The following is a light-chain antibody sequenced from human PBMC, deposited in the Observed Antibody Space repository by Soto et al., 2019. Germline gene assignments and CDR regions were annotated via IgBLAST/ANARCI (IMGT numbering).Light chain of an antibody. CDR3: MQALQSPT. V-gene: IGKV2-28*01. J-gene: IGKJ5*01. CDR2: LGS. Sequence: EIVMTQSPLSLPVTPGEPASISCRSSQSLLHSNGYNYLDWYLQKPGQAPQLLIYLGSNRAPGVPDRFSGSESGTDFTLKISRVEAEDGGVYYCMQALQSPTFGQGTDWRL. CDR1: QSLLHSNGYNY.